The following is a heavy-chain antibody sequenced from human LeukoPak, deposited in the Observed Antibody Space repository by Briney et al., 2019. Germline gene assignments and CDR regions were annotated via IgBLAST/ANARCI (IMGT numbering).Heavy chain of an antibody. CDR3: LSYYDILTGCFQ. CDR1: GGSISSSSYY. D-gene: IGHD3-9*01. V-gene: IGHV4-39*01. J-gene: IGHJ4*02. CDR2: IYYSGST. Sequence: SETLSLTCTVSGGSISSSSYYWGWIRQPPGQGLEWIGSIYYSGSTYYNPSLKSRVTISVDTSKNQFSLKLSSVTAADTAVYYCLSYYDILTGCFQWGQGTLVTVSS.